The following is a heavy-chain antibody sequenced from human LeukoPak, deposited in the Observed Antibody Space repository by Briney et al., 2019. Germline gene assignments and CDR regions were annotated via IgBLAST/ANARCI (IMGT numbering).Heavy chain of an antibody. CDR3: AKGSGGYSYGYPFDY. Sequence: PGGSLRLSCAASGFTFSSYAMSWVRQAPGKGLEWVSAISGSGGGTYYADSVKGRFTISRDNSKNTLYLQMNSLRAEDTAVYYCAKGSGGYSYGYPFDYWGQGTLVTVSS. J-gene: IGHJ4*02. D-gene: IGHD5-18*01. CDR2: ISGSGGGT. V-gene: IGHV3-23*01. CDR1: GFTFSSYA.